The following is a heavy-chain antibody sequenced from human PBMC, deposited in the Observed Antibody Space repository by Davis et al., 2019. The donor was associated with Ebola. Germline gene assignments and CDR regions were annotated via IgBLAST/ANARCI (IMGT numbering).Heavy chain of an antibody. V-gene: IGHV4-39*07. CDR3: ATYYDFWSGHYGMDV. J-gene: IGHJ6*02. Sequence: MPGGSLRLSCTVSGGSISSSSYYWGWIRQPPGKGLEWIGSIYYSGSTYYNPSLKSRVTISVDTSKNQFSLKLSSVTAADTAVYYCATYYDFWSGHYGMDVWGQGTTVTVSS. CDR1: GGSISSSSYY. CDR2: IYYSGST. D-gene: IGHD3-3*01.